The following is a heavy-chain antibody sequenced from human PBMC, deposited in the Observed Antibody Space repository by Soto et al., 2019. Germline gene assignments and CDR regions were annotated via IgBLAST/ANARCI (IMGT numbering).Heavy chain of an antibody. CDR1: GFTFSSYS. V-gene: IGHV3-21*01. CDR3: ARDWDGSGSYQLVY. D-gene: IGHD3-10*01. CDR2: ISSSRSYI. Sequence: EVQLVESGGGLVKPGGSLRLSCAASGFTFSSYSMNWVRQAPGKGLEWVSSISSSRSYIYYADSVKGRFTISRDNAKNSLYLQMNSLRAEDTAVYYCARDWDGSGSYQLVYWGQGTLVTVSS. J-gene: IGHJ4*02.